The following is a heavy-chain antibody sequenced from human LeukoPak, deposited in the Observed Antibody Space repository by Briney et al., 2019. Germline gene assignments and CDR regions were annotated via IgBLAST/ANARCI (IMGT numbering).Heavy chain of an antibody. J-gene: IGHJ4*02. CDR2: IYYSGST. CDR1: GGSISSGDYY. D-gene: IGHD3-10*01. CDR3: AREVRGVIIKG. V-gene: IGHV4-30-4*08. Sequence: SETLSLTCTVSGGSISSGDYYWSWIRQPPGKGLEWIGYIYYSGSTYYNPSLKSRVTISVDTSKNQFSLKLSSVTAADTAVYYCAREVRGVIIKGWGQGTLVTASS.